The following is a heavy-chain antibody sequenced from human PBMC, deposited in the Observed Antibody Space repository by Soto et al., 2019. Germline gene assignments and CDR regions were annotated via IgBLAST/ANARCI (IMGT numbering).Heavy chain of an antibody. CDR3: ASDPHLWDNSGFYFDH. CDR1: EFTFSHYW. Sequence: GGSMEISSAASEFTFSHYWMHWVRQAPGKGLVWVSRINNDGSSADYADSVKGRFTISRDNAKNTLYLQMNSLRAEDTAVYFCASDPHLWDNSGFYFDHWGQGTQVTVSS. J-gene: IGHJ4*02. V-gene: IGHV3-74*01. D-gene: IGHD6-19*01. CDR2: INNDGSSA.